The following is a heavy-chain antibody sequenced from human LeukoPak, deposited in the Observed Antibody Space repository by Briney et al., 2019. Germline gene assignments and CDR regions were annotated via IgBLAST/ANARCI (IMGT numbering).Heavy chain of an antibody. V-gene: IGHV1-46*01. Sequence: ASVKVSCKASGDTFSSYYIVWVRQAPGRGFEWMGIINPTGGSTRNAQKFQGRFTMTSDTSTRTVYMELSSLRSDDTAVYYCARDSLRGTGMDVWGQGTTVTVSS. J-gene: IGHJ6*02. D-gene: IGHD3-9*01. CDR1: GDTFSSYY. CDR2: INPTGGST. CDR3: ARDSLRGTGMDV.